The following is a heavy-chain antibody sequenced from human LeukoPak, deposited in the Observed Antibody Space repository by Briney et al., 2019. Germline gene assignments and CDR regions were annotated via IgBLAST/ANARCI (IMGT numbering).Heavy chain of an antibody. CDR1: GFTFSKYW. V-gene: IGHV3-74*01. D-gene: IGHD6-19*01. CDR3: ATKQWLAPPPDS. Sequence: GGSLRLSCAGSGFTFSKYWMLWVRQAPGKGLESVSRINTDGTVTTYADSVKGRFTVSRDNADNTMFLQMNSVRDEDTAVYYCATKQWLAPPPDSWGQGTPVTVSS. CDR2: INTDGTVT. J-gene: IGHJ4*02.